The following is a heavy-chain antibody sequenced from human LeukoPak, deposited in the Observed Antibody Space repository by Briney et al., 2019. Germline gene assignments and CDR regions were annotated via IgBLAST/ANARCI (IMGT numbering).Heavy chain of an antibody. D-gene: IGHD6-6*01. Sequence: SETLSLTCAVYGGSFSGYYWSWIRQPPGKGLEWIGEINHSGSTNYNPSLKSRVTISVDTSKNQFSLKLSSVTAADTAVYYCARAGDSSSSEVDYWGQGTLVTVSS. CDR1: GGSFSGYY. J-gene: IGHJ4*02. V-gene: IGHV4-34*01. CDR2: INHSGST. CDR3: ARAGDSSSSEVDY.